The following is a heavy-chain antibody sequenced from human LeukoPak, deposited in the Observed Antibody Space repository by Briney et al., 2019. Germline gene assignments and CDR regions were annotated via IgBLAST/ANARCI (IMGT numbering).Heavy chain of an antibody. V-gene: IGHV3-21*05. D-gene: IGHD3-3*01. CDR1: GFTFNTYT. CDR3: ARDYPTLYYDFWSGYYTGLLGFDY. CDR2: ISGSSGII. Sequence: GGSLRLSCAASGFTFNTYTMHWVRQAPGKGLEWVSYISGSSGIIYYADSVKGRFTISRDNAKNSLYLQMNSLRAEDTAVYYCARDYPTLYYDFWSGYYTGLLGFDYWGQGTLVTVSS. J-gene: IGHJ4*02.